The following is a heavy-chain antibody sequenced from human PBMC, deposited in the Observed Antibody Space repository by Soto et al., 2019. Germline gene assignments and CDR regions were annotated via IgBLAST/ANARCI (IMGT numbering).Heavy chain of an antibody. CDR1: GFTFSTYD. CDR3: ARGRSNQYESSPPPKFDP. V-gene: IGHV3-13*01. CDR2: IGTIGDT. Sequence: GGSLRLSCAASGFTFSTYDMHWVRQATGKGLEWVSAIGTIGDTYYLDSVKGRFTISRENAKNSLYLQMNSLRAGDTAVYYCARGRSNQYESSPPPKFDPWGRGTLVTVSS. D-gene: IGHD2-8*01. J-gene: IGHJ5*02.